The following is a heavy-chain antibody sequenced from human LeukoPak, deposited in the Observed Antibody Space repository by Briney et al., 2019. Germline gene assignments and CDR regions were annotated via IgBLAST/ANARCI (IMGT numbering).Heavy chain of an antibody. CDR2: ITGRGTDS. Sequence: GGSLRLSCVASGFTFSTYAMTWVRQSPGKGLEWVSTITGRGTDSYYPDSVKGRFTISRDNSKNTLYLQMTSLRAEDTALYYCAKDRSTGFRSFDAWGQGTLVTVSS. V-gene: IGHV3-23*01. D-gene: IGHD3-9*01. CDR1: GFTFSTYA. J-gene: IGHJ4*02. CDR3: AKDRSTGFRSFDA.